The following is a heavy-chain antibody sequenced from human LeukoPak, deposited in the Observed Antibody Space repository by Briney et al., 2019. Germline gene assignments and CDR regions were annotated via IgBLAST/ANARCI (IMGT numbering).Heavy chain of an antibody. J-gene: IGHJ3*02. D-gene: IGHD2-21*01. CDR1: GFTVSSNY. V-gene: IGHV3-66*01. CDR3: ARDLGVDDAFDI. Sequence: GGSLRLSCAASGFTVSSNYMSWVRQAPGKGLEWVSVIYSGGSTYYADSVKGRFTVSRDNSKNTLYLQMNSLRAEDTAVYYCARDLGVDDAFDIWGQGTMVTVSS. CDR2: IYSGGST.